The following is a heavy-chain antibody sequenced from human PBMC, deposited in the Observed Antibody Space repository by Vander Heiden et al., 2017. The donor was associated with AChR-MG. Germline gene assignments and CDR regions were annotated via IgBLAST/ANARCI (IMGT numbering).Heavy chain of an antibody. CDR3: AKTFFYGSGTLDFPLFGLDV. Sequence: EVQLLESGGGLVQPGESLRLSCADSRFNHFDNIDINWVRQAPGRGLEWFSLISSSGAATYYADSVKGRFTISRDNSKNTLSLHMNSLRADDTAVYYCAKTFFYGSGTLDFPLFGLDVWGQGTTVTVSS. CDR1: RFNHFDNID. CDR2: ISSSGAAT. J-gene: IGHJ6*02. V-gene: IGHV3-23*01. D-gene: IGHD3-10*01.